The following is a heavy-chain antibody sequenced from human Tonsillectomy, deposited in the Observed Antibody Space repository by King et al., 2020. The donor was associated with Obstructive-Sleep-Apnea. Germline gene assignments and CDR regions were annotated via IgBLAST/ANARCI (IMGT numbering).Heavy chain of an antibody. CDR2: LSDSGDRA. V-gene: IGHV3-23*04. D-gene: IGHD1-7*01. CDR3: AICNWNYEDIGVAAGCLDP. J-gene: IGHJ5*02. Sequence: VQLVESGGGFIQPGGSLRLSCAASGFTFRTNAMSWVRQAPGRGLEWVSTLSDSGDRAYYADSVKGRFTISRDNSKNTVFLQMNGLRVEDTAVYYCAICNWNYEDIGVAAGCLDPWGQGTLVTVSS. CDR1: GFTFRTNA.